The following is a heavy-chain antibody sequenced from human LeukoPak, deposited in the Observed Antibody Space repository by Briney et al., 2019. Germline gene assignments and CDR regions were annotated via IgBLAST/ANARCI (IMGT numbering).Heavy chain of an antibody. J-gene: IGHJ5*02. CDR1: GGSFSGYY. CDR2: INHSGST. Sequence: ETLSLTCAVYGGSFSGYYWSWIRQPPGKGLEWIGEINHSGSTNYNPSLKSRVTISVDTSKNQFSLKLSFVTAADTAVYYCAREMLGAPNWFDPWGQGTLVTVSS. D-gene: IGHD3-10*02. V-gene: IGHV4-34*01. CDR3: AREMLGAPNWFDP.